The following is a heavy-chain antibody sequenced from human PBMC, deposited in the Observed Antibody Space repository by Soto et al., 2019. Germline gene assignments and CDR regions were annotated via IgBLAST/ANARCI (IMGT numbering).Heavy chain of an antibody. Sequence: EVQLLESGRSLVRPGGSLRLSCAASGFTFSNYAMTWVRQAPGKGLEWVSSITSSGHLVYYADSVKGRFTISRDNSKNILYLQMNSLRVDDTAMYYCAKDPNLITGWYFDLWGRCTAISVSP. CDR1: GFTFSNYA. CDR3: AKDPNLITGWYFDL. CDR2: ITSSGHLV. V-gene: IGHV3-23*01. D-gene: IGHD3-16*01. J-gene: IGHJ2*01.